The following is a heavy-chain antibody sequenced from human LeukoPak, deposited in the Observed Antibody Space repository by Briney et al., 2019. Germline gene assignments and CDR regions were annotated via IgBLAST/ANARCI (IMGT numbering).Heavy chain of an antibody. CDR1: GFTFSDYY. J-gene: IGHJ4*02. Sequence: GGSLRLSCAASGFTFSDYYMNWVRQAPGKGLEWVSSISSSSSYIYYADSVKGRFTISRDNAKNSLYLQMNSLRAEDTAVYYCAREGGWYTADYWGQGTLVTVSS. CDR3: AREGGWYTADY. D-gene: IGHD6-19*01. V-gene: IGHV3-21*01. CDR2: ISSSSSYI.